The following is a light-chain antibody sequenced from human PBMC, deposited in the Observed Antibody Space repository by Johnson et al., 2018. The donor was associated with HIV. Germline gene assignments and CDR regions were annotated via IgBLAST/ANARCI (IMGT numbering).Light chain of an antibody. V-gene: IGLV1-51*01. CDR1: SSNIGNNY. J-gene: IGLJ1*01. Sequence: QSVLTQPPSVSAAPRQKVTISCSGSSSNIGNNYVSWYQQLPGTAPKLLIYDNNKRPSGIPDRFSGSKSGTSATLGITGLQTGDEADYYCGTWDTRLSGGHVFGTGTKVTVL. CDR2: DNN. CDR3: GTWDTRLSGGHV.